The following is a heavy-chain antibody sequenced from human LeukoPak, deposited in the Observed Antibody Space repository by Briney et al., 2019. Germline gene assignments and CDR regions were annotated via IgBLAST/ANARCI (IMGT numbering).Heavy chain of an antibody. V-gene: IGHV4-61*02. Sequence: PSQTLSLTCTVSGGSISSGSYYWSWIRQPAGKGLEWIGRIYTSGSTNYNPSLKSRVTISVDTSKNQFSLKLSSVTAADTAVYYCARDSDYTSMLFKGFDYWGQGTLVTVSS. CDR1: GGSISSGSYY. CDR2: IYTSGST. D-gene: IGHD5-18*01. CDR3: ARDSDYTSMLFKGFDY. J-gene: IGHJ4*02.